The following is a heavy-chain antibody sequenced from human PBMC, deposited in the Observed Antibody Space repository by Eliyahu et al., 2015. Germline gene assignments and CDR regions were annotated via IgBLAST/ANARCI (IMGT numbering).Heavy chain of an antibody. Sequence: EVQLVESGGGLVKPGGSXXXSCXAXGFTFSNAWMSWVRXAPGKGLEWVGRIKSKTDGGTTDYAAPVKGRFTISRDDSKNTLYLQMNSLKTEDTAVYYCTTLTTVTPDWGQGTLVTVSS. CDR3: TTLTTVTPD. J-gene: IGHJ4*02. V-gene: IGHV3-15*01. CDR1: GFTFSNAW. D-gene: IGHD4-17*01. CDR2: IKSKTDGGTT.